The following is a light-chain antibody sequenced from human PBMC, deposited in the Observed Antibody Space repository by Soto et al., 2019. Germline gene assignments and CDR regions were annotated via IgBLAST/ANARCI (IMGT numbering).Light chain of an antibody. V-gene: IGLV2-23*01. CDR1: SSDVGSYNL. J-gene: IGLJ1*01. CDR3: CSYAGSSTYYV. CDR2: EGS. Sequence: QSVLTQPASVSGSPGQSITISCTGTSSDVGSYNLVSWYQQHPGKAHKLMIYEGSERPSGVSNRFSGSKSGNTASLTISGLQAEDEADYYCCSYAGSSTYYVFGTGTKVTVL.